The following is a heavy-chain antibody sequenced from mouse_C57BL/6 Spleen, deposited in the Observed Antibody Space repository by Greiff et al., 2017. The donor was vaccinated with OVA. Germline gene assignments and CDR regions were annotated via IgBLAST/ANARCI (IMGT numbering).Heavy chain of an antibody. V-gene: IGHV1-53*01. CDR3: AREGGDSSGYVGFAY. CDR1: GYTFTSYW. D-gene: IGHD3-2*02. CDR2: INPSNGGT. J-gene: IGHJ3*01. Sequence: QVQLQQPGTELVKPGASVKLSCKASGYTFTSYWMHWVKQRPGQGLEWIGNINPSNGGTNYNEKFKSKATLTVDKSSSTAYMQLSSLTSEDTAVYYCAREGGDSSGYVGFAYWGQGTLVTVSA.